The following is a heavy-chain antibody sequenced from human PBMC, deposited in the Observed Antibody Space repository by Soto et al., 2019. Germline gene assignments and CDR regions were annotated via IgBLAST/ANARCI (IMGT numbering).Heavy chain of an antibody. V-gene: IGHV4-59*01. Sequence: KTSETLSLTCTVSGGSISSYYWSWIRQPPGKGLEWIGYIYYSGSTNYNPSLKSRVTISVDTSKNQFSLKLSSVTAADTAVYYCARDKRGYCSGGSCYFDWFDPWGQGTLVTVSS. D-gene: IGHD2-15*01. J-gene: IGHJ5*02. CDR1: GGSISSYY. CDR2: IYYSGST. CDR3: ARDKRGYCSGGSCYFDWFDP.